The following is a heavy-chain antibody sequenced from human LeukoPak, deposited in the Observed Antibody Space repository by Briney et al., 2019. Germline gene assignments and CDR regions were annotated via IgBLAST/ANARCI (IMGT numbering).Heavy chain of an antibody. CDR3: ARQPTGHPNWFDF. CDR2: LHQTGNT. V-gene: IGHV4-39*01. CDR1: GGSISMSSHS. D-gene: IGHD2-8*02. Sequence: PSETLSPTCTVSGGSISMSSHSWAWIRQPPGKGLEWIGALHQTGNTYYNPSLKSRVTISVDTSKMQFSLKLTSLTAADTAVYYCARQPTGHPNWFDFWGQGTLVTVSS. J-gene: IGHJ5*01.